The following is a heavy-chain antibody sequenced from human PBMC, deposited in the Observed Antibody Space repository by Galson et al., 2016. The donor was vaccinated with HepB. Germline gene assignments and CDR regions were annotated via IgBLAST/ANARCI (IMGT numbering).Heavy chain of an antibody. CDR2: INSDGSST. D-gene: IGHD4-23*01. Sequence: LRLSCAASGFPFSRYWMHWVRQAPGKGLVWVSRINSDGSSTIYADSVRGRFTISRDNAKNTLYLQMNSLRAEDTAVYFCVRDRSVVPTTAYNWFDPWGRGTLVTVSS. J-gene: IGHJ5*02. CDR1: GFPFSRYW. V-gene: IGHV3-74*01. CDR3: VRDRSVVPTTAYNWFDP.